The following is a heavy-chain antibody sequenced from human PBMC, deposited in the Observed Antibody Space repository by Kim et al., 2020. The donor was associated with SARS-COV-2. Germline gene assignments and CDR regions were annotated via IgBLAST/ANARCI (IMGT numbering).Heavy chain of an antibody. CDR3: ARRGYGGNSGGYYGMDV. J-gene: IGHJ6*02. Sequence: SVKVSCKASGGTFSSYAISWVRQAPGQGLEWMGGIIPIFGTANYAQKFQGRVTITADESTSTAYMELSSLRSEDTAVYYCARRGYGGNSGGYYGMDVWGQGTTVTVSS. V-gene: IGHV1-69*13. D-gene: IGHD4-17*01. CDR2: IIPIFGTA. CDR1: GGTFSSYA.